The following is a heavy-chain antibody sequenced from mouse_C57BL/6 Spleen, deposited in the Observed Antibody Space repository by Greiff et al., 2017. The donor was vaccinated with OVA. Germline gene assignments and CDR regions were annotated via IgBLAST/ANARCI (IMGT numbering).Heavy chain of an antibody. CDR2: ISSGGSYT. CDR3: ARDFDY. V-gene: IGHV5-6*01. J-gene: IGHJ2*01. Sequence: EVKLVESGGDLVKPGGSLKLSCAASGFTFSSYGMSWVRQTPDKRLEWVATISSGGSYTYYPDSVKGRFTISRDNAKNTLYLQMSRLKSEDTAMYYCARDFDYWGQGTTLTVSS. CDR1: GFTFSSYG.